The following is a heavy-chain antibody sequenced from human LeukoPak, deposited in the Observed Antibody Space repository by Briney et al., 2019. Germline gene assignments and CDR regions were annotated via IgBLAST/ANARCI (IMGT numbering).Heavy chain of an antibody. Sequence: SETLSLTCGVYGYSFTNHFWIWLCQPPGKGLEWIGEILHNGATNYNPSLKSRVTISVDTSKNQFFLKLSSVTAADTAVYYCARGPAAIHPWGQGTLVTVSS. CDR3: ARGPAAIHP. CDR1: GYSFTNHF. J-gene: IGHJ5*02. CDR2: ILHNGAT. D-gene: IGHD2-2*01. V-gene: IGHV4-34*12.